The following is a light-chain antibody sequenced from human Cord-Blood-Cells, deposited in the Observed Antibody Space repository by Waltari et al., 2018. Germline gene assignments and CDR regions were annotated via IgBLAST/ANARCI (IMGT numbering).Light chain of an antibody. V-gene: IGLV2-14*01. Sequence: QSALTQPASVSGSPGQSITISCTGTSSDVGGYNYFSWYQQHAGKAPKLMIYDVSKRTSGVSNRFSGSKSGNTASLTISGLQADDAADYYCSSYTSSSTFVFGTGTKVTVL. CDR3: SSYTSSSTFV. CDR2: DVS. CDR1: SSDVGGYNY. J-gene: IGLJ1*01.